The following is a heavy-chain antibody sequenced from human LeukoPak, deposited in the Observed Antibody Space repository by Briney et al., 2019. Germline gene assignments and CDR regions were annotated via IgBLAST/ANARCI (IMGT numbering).Heavy chain of an antibody. CDR3: ARTDSGVIMLYTIRSAF. D-gene: IGHD2-8*01. V-gene: IGHV3-7*01. Sequence: GGSLRLSCVASGFTFNLHWMSWVRQAPGKELEWVANINQDGSEKYYLDSVRGRFTISRDNAKNLLYLQMNSLRAEDTAVYYCARTDSGVIMLYTIRSAFRGPGTLGTVSS. CDR2: INQDGSEK. CDR1: GFTFNLHW. J-gene: IGHJ4*02.